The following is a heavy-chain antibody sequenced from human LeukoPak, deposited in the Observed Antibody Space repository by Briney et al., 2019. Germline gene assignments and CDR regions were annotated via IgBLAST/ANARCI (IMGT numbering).Heavy chain of an antibody. Sequence: PSETLSLTCTVPGGSISSYYWSWIRQPPGKGLEWIGYIYYSGSTNYNPSLKSRVTISVDTSKNQFSLKLSSVTAADTAVYYCARLGGGGSFYGDYAGYFDYWGQGTLVTVSS. J-gene: IGHJ4*02. CDR2: IYYSGST. V-gene: IGHV4-59*08. D-gene: IGHD4-17*01. CDR1: GGSISSYY. CDR3: ARLGGGGSFYGDYAGYFDY.